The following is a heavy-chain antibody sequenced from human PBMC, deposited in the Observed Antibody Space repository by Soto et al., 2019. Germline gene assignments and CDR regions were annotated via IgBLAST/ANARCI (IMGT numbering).Heavy chain of an antibody. CDR1: GGTFSSYA. D-gene: IGHD6-13*01. CDR3: ATSIAAADLTFNYYMDV. J-gene: IGHJ6*03. CDR2: IIPIFGTA. V-gene: IGHV1-69*13. Sequence: ASVKVSCKASGGTFSSYAISWVRQAPGQGLEWMGGIIPIFGTANYAQKFQGRVTITADESTSTAYMELSSLRSEDTAVYYCATSIAAADLTFNYYMDVWGKGTTVTRLL.